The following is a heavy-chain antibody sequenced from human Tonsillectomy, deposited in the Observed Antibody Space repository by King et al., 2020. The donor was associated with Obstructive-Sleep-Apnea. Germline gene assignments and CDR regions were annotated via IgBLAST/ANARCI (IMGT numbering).Heavy chain of an antibody. Sequence: HVQLVQSGAEVKKPGSSVKVSCKASGGTFSSYAISWVRQAPGQGLEWMGGIIPIFGTANYAQKFQGRVTITADESTSTAYMELSSLRSEDTAVYYCAREFNGEDGGYVALDPWGQGTLLTVSS. D-gene: IGHD5-12*01. CDR3: AREFNGEDGGYVALDP. CDR2: IIPIFGTA. CDR1: GGTFSSYA. V-gene: IGHV1-69*01. J-gene: IGHJ5*02.